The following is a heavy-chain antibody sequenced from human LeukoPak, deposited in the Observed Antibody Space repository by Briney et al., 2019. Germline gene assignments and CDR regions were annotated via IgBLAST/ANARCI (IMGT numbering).Heavy chain of an antibody. D-gene: IGHD5-18*01. V-gene: IGHV3-74*01. CDR3: ARDQTGYSYGY. CDR1: GFTFSSYW. Sequence: GGSLRLSCAASGFTFSSYWMHWVRHAPGKGLVWVSRINSDGSSTSYADSVKGRFTISRDNAKNTMYLQTNSLRAEDTAVYYCARDQTGYSYGYWGQGTLVTVSS. J-gene: IGHJ4*02. CDR2: INSDGSST.